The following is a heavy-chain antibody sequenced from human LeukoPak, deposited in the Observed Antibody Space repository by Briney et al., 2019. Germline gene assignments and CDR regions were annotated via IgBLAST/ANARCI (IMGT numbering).Heavy chain of an antibody. V-gene: IGHV3-9*01. CDR2: ISWNSGSI. CDR3: AKDETVTTRGNFDY. CDR1: GFTFDDYA. J-gene: IGHJ4*02. Sequence: PGGSLRLSCAASGFTFDDYAMHWVRQAPGKGLEWVSGISWNSGSIGYADSVKGRFTISRDNAKNSLYLQMNSLRAEDTALYYCAKDETVTTRGNFDYWGQGTLVTVSS. D-gene: IGHD4-17*01.